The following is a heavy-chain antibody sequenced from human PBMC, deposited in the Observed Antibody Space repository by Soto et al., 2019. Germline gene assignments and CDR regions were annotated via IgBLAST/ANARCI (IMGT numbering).Heavy chain of an antibody. J-gene: IGHJ3*02. V-gene: IGHV3-33*01. D-gene: IGHD5-18*01. CDR2: IWYDGSNK. Sequence: QVQLVESGGGVVQPGRSLRLSCAASGFTFSNYGMHWVRQAPGKGLEWVAVIWYDGSNKYYADSVKGRFTISRDNSKNTLYLQMNSLRVEDTAVYYCARDLIGRYGLGDFDIWGRGTMVTVFS. CDR1: GFTFSNYG. CDR3: ARDLIGRYGLGDFDI.